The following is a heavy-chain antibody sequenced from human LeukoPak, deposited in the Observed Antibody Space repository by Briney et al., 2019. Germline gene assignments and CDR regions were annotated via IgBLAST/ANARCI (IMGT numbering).Heavy chain of an antibody. J-gene: IGHJ4*02. CDR3: ARISSSGWYHFDY. CDR2: IYYSGST. V-gene: IGHV4-59*08. Sequence: SETLSLTCTVYGCSLSSYYCSCIRQPPGKGLEWIGYIYYSGSTNYNPSLKSRVTISVDTSKNQFSLKLSSVTAADSAVYYCARISSSGWYHFDYWGQGTLVTVSS. CDR1: GCSLSSYY. D-gene: IGHD6-19*01.